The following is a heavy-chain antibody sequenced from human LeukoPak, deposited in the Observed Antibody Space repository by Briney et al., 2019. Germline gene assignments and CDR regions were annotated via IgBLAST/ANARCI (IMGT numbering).Heavy chain of an antibody. CDR1: GGSISSGGYY. D-gene: IGHD1-7*01. Sequence: SETLSLTCTVSGGSISSGGYYWSWIRQPPGKGLEWIGYIYHSGSTYYNPSLKSRVTISVDRSKNQFSLKLSSVTAADTAVYYCASESPRTHDAFDIWGQGTMVTVSS. CDR3: ASESPRTHDAFDI. V-gene: IGHV4-30-2*01. CDR2: IYHSGST. J-gene: IGHJ3*02.